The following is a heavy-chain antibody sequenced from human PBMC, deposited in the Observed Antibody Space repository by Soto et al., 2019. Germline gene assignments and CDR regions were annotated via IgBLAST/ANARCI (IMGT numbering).Heavy chain of an antibody. D-gene: IGHD6-13*01. V-gene: IGHV4-34*01. J-gene: IGHJ3*01. CDR1: GGSFSGYY. CDR2: INHSGST. CDR3: ARGASSAKMKKKSSSSPPRGAFDF. Sequence: SETLSLTCAVYGGSFSGYYWSWIRQPPGKGLEWIGEINHSGSTNYNPSLKSRVTISVDTSKNQFSLKLSSVTAADTAVYYCARGASSAKMKKKSSSSPPRGAFDFWGQGTMVTVSS.